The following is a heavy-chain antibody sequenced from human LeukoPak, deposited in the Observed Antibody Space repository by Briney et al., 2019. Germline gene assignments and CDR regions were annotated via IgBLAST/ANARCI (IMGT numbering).Heavy chain of an antibody. Sequence: SVKVSCKASGGTFSSYAISWVRQAPGQGLEWMGGIIPIFGTANYAQKFQGRVTITADESTSTAYMELSSLRSEDTAVYYCARGSGFGPYYYYYMDVWGKGTTVTVSS. D-gene: IGHD3-3*01. CDR1: GGTFSSYA. J-gene: IGHJ6*03. CDR2: IIPIFGTA. CDR3: ARGSGFGPYYYYYMDV. V-gene: IGHV1-69*13.